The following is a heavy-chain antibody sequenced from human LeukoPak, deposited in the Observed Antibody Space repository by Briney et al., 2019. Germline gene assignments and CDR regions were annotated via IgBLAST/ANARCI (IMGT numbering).Heavy chain of an antibody. V-gene: IGHV4-39*01. Sequence: PSETLSLTCSFSGGSLRGGGYYWGWVRQPPGKGLEWIASLYSNGNTFYNPSLKSRVTISEESSKSQFSLKLRTVTAADTAVYFCWRAADHWGQGILVTVSS. CDR3: WRAADH. CDR2: LYSNGNT. J-gene: IGHJ4*02. CDR1: GGSLRGGGYY.